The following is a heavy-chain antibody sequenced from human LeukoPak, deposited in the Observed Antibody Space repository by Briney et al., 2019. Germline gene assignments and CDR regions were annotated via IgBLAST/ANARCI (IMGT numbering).Heavy chain of an antibody. CDR2: IYTSGTT. J-gene: IGHJ6*03. D-gene: IGHD6-6*01. V-gene: IGHV4-61*02. CDR3: ARWSGSVTARNYYYMDV. CDR1: GGSVRRGNYY. Sequence: SQTLSLTCTVSGGSVRRGNYYWTWIRQPAGSGLEWIGRIYTSGTTDYNPSLRTRVTISVDASRNQFSLNLSSVTAADTAVYYCARWSGSVTARNYYYMDVWGEGTTVTVSS.